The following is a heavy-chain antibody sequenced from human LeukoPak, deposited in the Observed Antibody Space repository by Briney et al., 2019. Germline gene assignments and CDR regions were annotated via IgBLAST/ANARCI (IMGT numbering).Heavy chain of an antibody. CDR1: GGSISSYY. D-gene: IGHD3-16*01. V-gene: IGHV4-4*07. CDR3: ARVKDPGGYYYYYYMDI. J-gene: IGHJ6*03. Sequence: SETLSLTCTVSGGSISSYYWSWIRQPAGKGLEWIGRIYTSGSTNYNPSLKSRVTMSVDTSKNQFSLKLSSVTAADTAVYYCARVKDPGGYYYYYYMDIWGKGNTVTVSS. CDR2: IYTSGST.